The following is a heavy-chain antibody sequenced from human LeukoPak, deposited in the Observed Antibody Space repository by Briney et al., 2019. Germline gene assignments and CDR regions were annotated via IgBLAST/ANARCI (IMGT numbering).Heavy chain of an antibody. Sequence: SETLSLTCTVSGASISSSSYYWGWIRQPPGTGLEWIGNIYYNGDTYYNPSLTSRLTISMDTSKTQFSLKLRSATAADTAVYYCARLNSYYYGSGTPMGWFNPWGQGTQVTVSS. J-gene: IGHJ5*02. CDR2: IYYNGDT. CDR3: ARLNSYYYGSGTPMGWFNP. CDR1: GASISSSSYY. V-gene: IGHV4-39*01. D-gene: IGHD3-10*01.